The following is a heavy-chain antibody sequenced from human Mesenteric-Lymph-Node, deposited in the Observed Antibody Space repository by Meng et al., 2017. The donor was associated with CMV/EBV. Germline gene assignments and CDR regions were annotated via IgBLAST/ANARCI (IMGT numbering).Heavy chain of an antibody. CDR2: ISSAGSSR. CDR3: VRDRDEGAVALHYLGY. Sequence: FPFRRYWLPWVRQVARKGLVWVARISSAGSSRSYADSVKGRFTLARDNPKNPVYLQMNSLRAEDTAVYFCVRDRDEGAVALHYLGYWGRGTLVTVSS. J-gene: IGHJ4*02. V-gene: IGHV3-74*01. CDR1: FPFRRYW. D-gene: IGHD6-19*01.